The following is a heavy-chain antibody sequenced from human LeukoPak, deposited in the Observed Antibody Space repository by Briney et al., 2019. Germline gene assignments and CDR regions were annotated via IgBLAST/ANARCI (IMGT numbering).Heavy chain of an antibody. D-gene: IGHD5-18*01. J-gene: IGHJ4*02. Sequence: PGGSLRLSCAASGFAFSNYWMHWVRQTPGKGLVWVSRIISDGSSTSYADSVKGRFTISRDNSKNTLYLQMNSLRAEDTAVYYCARLDTAMATLDYWGQGTLVTVSS. CDR2: IISDGSST. CDR1: GFAFSNYW. V-gene: IGHV3-74*01. CDR3: ARLDTAMATLDY.